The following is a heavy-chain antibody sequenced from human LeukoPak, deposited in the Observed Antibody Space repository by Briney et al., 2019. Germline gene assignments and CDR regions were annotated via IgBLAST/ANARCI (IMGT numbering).Heavy chain of an antibody. CDR3: ARTNSKEAYYYYYMDV. CDR2: INHSGST. V-gene: IGHV4-34*01. J-gene: IGHJ6*03. D-gene: IGHD4-11*01. CDR1: GGSFSGYY. Sequence: KPSETLSLTCAVYGGSFSGYYWSWIRQPPGKGLEWIGEINHSGSTNYNPSLKSRVTISVDTSKNQFSLKLSSVTAADTAVYYCARTNSKEAYYYYYMDVWGKGTTVTVSS.